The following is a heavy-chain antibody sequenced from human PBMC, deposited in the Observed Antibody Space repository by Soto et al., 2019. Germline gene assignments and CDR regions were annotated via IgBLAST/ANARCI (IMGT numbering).Heavy chain of an antibody. CDR2: IYWDGDK. V-gene: IGHV2-5*02. J-gene: IGHJ4*02. D-gene: IGHD2-8*01. CDR1: GFSLSSIALGMG. CDR3: THWSMGTRGTSFFDH. Sequence: QITLKESGPTLVKPTQTLTLTCNFSGFSLSSIALGMGVGWIRQPPGKALEWLALIYWDGDKRYNPSLKSRLTSTKDISQSQAVLTMTNMDAVDTGTYYCTHWSMGTRGTSFFDHWGQGALVTVSS.